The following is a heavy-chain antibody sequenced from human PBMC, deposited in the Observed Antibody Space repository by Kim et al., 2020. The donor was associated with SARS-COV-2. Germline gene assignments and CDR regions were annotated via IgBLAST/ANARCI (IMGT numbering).Heavy chain of an antibody. CDR3: ARNIRRQQLGNFDY. CDR2: MNPNSGNT. J-gene: IGHJ4*02. CDR1: GYTFTSYD. Sequence: ASVKVSCKASGYTFTSYDINWVRQATGQWLEWMGWMNPNSGNTGYAQKFQGRVTMTRNTSISTAYMELSSLRSEDTAVYYCARNIRRQQLGNFDYWGQGTLVTVSS. D-gene: IGHD6-13*01. V-gene: IGHV1-8*01.